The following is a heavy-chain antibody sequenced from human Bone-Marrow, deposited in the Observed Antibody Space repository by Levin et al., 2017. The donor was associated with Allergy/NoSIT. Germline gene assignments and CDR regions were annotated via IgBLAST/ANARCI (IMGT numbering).Heavy chain of an antibody. Sequence: ETLSLTCAASGFTFSNYAMNWVRQAPGKGLEWVSVISGSDTITYYADSVKGRFTISRDNSKTTLYLQMYSLRAEDTAVYYCAKDLATGVVYYNYMDVWGKGTTVTVSS. V-gene: IGHV3-23*01. CDR1: GFTFSNYA. D-gene: IGHD3-3*01. CDR2: ISGSDTIT. J-gene: IGHJ6*03. CDR3: AKDLATGVVYYNYMDV.